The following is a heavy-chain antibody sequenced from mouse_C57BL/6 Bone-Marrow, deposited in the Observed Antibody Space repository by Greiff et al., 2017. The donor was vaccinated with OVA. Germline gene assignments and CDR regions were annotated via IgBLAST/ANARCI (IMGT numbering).Heavy chain of an antibody. CDR1: ESEFPSHD. V-gene: IGHV5-2*01. J-gene: IGHJ3*01. CDR2: INSDGGST. Sequence: EVKLMESGGGLVQPGESLKLSCESNESEFPSHDMSWVRTTPEKRLELVAAINSDGGSTYYPDTMGGRCIISRDKTKKTLYLQMSSLRSEDTALYYCARHEVRGWFAYWGQGTLVTVSA. CDR3: ARHEVRGWFAY. D-gene: IGHD2-2*01.